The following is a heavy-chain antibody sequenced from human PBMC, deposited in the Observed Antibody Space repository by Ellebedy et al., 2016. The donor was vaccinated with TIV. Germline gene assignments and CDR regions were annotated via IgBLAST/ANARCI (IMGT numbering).Heavy chain of an antibody. CDR1: GFTFDDYT. V-gene: IGHV3-9*01. Sequence: SLKISCAASGFTFDDYTMHWVRQAPGKGLEWVSGISWNSGSIGYADSVKGRFTISRDNAKNSLYLQMNSLRAEDTAVYYCARGFTYYDYVWGSYRHYYFDYWGQGTLVTVSS. CDR2: ISWNSGSI. CDR3: ARGFTYYDYVWGSYRHYYFDY. D-gene: IGHD3-16*02. J-gene: IGHJ4*02.